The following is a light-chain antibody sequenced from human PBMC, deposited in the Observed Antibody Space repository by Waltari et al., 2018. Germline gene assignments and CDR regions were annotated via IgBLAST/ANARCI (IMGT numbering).Light chain of an antibody. V-gene: IGKV2-30*01. Sequence: DVVMTQSPLSLPVTLGQAAFISCRSSQSLLYSDGKTYLSWFQQRPGQSPRRLIYKVSARDSGVPDRFDGSGSGTDFTLKISRVEAEDVGVYYCMQTVQTPQAFGQGTRLEIK. CDR1: QSLLYSDGKTY. CDR3: MQTVQTPQA. CDR2: KVS. J-gene: IGKJ5*01.